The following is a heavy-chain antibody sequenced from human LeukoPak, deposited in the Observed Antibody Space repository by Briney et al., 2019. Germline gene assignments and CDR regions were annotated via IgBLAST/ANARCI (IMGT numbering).Heavy chain of an antibody. V-gene: IGHV3-33*06. CDR2: IWNDGSNK. Sequence: PGRSLRLSCAASGFTLSTYGMYWVRQAPGKGLDWVAVIWNDGSNKHYADSVKGRFTISRDNSKNTLDLQMNSLRAEDTAVYYCAKDLSSSWFEGLDNWGQGTLVTVSS. CDR1: GFTLSTYG. CDR3: AKDLSSSWFEGLDN. D-gene: IGHD6-13*01. J-gene: IGHJ4*02.